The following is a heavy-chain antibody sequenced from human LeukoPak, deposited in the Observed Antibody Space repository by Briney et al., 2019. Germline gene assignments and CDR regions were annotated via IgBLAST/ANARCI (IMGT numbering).Heavy chain of an antibody. Sequence: PSETLSLTCTVSGGSISTYYWNWIRQPPGKGLEWIGYIYHSGSTNYNPSLQSRVTISVDTSKNQFSLNLNSVTAADTAVYYCARGESSNWSFDYWGQGTLVTVSS. J-gene: IGHJ4*02. CDR1: GGSISTYY. CDR3: ARGESSNWSFDY. V-gene: IGHV4-59*01. CDR2: IYHSGST. D-gene: IGHD6-13*01.